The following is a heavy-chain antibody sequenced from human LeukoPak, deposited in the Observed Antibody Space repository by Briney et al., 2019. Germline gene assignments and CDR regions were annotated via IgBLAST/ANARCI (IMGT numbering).Heavy chain of an antibody. V-gene: IGHV3-7*01. CDR3: ARVAWPHYFDY. CDR1: GFGFRSCW. D-gene: IGHD2-21*01. CDR2: IKEDGSEK. Sequence: PGGSLRLSCAASGFGFRSCWMSWVRQAPGKGLEWVANIKEDGSEKYYVDSVKGRFTISRDNAKNALYLQMNSLRAEDTAVYYCARVAWPHYFDYWGQGTLVTVSS. J-gene: IGHJ4*02.